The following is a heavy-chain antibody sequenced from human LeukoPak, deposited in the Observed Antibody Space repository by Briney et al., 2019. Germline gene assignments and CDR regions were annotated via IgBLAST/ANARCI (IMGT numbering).Heavy chain of an antibody. CDR3: ARQTPDYDSSGYYLGDAFDI. J-gene: IGHJ3*02. D-gene: IGHD3-22*01. Sequence: PSETLSLTCTVSGGSISSYYWSWIRQPPGKGLEWIGYIYTSGSTNYNPSLKSRVTISVDTSKNQFSLKLSSVTAADTAVDYCARQTPDYDSSGYYLGDAFDIWGQGTMVTVSS. V-gene: IGHV4-4*09. CDR1: GGSISSYY. CDR2: IYTSGST.